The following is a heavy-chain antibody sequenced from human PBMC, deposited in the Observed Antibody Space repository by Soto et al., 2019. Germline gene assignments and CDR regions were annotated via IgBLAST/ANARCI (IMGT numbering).Heavy chain of an antibody. CDR2: IYWNDDK. CDR3: AHATSSTYYYDSSGFHFDY. J-gene: IGHJ4*02. V-gene: IGHV2-5*01. D-gene: IGHD3-22*01. Sequence: QITLKESGPTLVKPTQTLTLTCTFSGFSLSTSGVGVGWIRQPPGKALEWLALIYWNDDKRYSPSLKSRLTITKDTSKNQVVLTMTNMDPVDTATYYCAHATSSTYYYDSSGFHFDYWGQGTLVTVSS. CDR1: GFSLSTSGVG.